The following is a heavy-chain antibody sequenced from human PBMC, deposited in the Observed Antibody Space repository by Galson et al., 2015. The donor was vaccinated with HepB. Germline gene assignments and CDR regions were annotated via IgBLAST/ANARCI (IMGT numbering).Heavy chain of an antibody. Sequence: QSGAEVKKPGESLKISCKGSGYSFTSYWIGWARQMPGKGLEWMGFIYPGDSDTKYRPSLQGQVTISADKSINTAYVPWSSLKASDTGIYYCARRKVGYHYGPYWFFDLWGRSTLVTVSS. J-gene: IGHJ2*01. CDR2: IYPGDSDT. D-gene: IGHD3-10*01. V-gene: IGHV5-51*01. CDR1: GYSFTSYW. CDR3: ARRKVGYHYGPYWFFDL.